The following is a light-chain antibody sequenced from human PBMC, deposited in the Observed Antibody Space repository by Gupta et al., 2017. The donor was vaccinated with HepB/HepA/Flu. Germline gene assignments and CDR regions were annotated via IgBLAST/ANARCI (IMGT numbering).Light chain of an antibody. CDR3: QHTFNSSRM. CDR2: AAT. J-gene: IGKJ1*01. CDR1: QNIEDV. Sequence: IQMTPSPSSLSSFVGDTVTITCRASQNIEDVVKWYSQRPGKAPTLVVYAATNLQRGVPTRLIGGGSGTDFSLTISNLRPEDFATYYCQHTFNSSRMFGQGTAVEV. V-gene: IGKV1-39*01.